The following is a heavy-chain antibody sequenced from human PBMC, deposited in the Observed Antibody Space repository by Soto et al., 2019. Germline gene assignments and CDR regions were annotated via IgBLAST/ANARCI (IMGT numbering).Heavy chain of an antibody. D-gene: IGHD4-17*01. Sequence: QVQLQESGPGLVKPSQTLSLTCTVSGGSISSGDYYWSWIRQPPGKGLEWIGYVYYSGSTYYNPSLKSRVTISVDTSKNQFSLKLSSVTAADTAVYYCARNDYGDQKPPFPDYWGQGTLVTVSS. J-gene: IGHJ4*02. CDR1: GGSISSGDYY. CDR3: ARNDYGDQKPPFPDY. CDR2: VYYSGST. V-gene: IGHV4-30-4*01.